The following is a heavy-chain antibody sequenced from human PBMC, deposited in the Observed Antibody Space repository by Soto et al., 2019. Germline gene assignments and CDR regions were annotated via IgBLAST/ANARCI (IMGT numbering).Heavy chain of an antibody. D-gene: IGHD3-22*01. CDR1: GFTFSNYA. CDR3: AKEISYYDSSGPRYYFDY. Sequence: EVQLLESGGGLVQPGGSLGLSCAASGFTFSNYAMSWVRQAPGKGLEWVSVISGTGGPTYYADSVKGRFTISRDNSKNTLYLQMDSLRAEDTAVYHCAKEISYYDSSGPRYYFDYWGQGALVTVSS. V-gene: IGHV3-23*01. CDR2: ISGTGGPT. J-gene: IGHJ4*02.